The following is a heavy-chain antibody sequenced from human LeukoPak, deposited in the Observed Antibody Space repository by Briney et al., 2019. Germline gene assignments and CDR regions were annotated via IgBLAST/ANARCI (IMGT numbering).Heavy chain of an antibody. D-gene: IGHD1-1*01. CDR3: ARVTTGTTWTGSYWYFDL. V-gene: IGHV3-33*08. J-gene: IGHJ2*01. CDR2: IWYDGSNK. CDR1: GFTFSSYG. Sequence: GGSLRLSCAVSGFTFSSYGMNWVRQAPGKGLEWVAVIWYDGSNKYYVDSVKGRFTISRDNSKNTLYLQMNSLRSEDTAVYYCARVTTGTTWTGSYWYFDLWGRGTLVTVSS.